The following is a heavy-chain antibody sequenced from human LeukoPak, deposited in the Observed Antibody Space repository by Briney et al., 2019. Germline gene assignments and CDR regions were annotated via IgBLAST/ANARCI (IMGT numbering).Heavy chain of an antibody. D-gene: IGHD3-3*01. J-gene: IGHJ4*02. CDR1: XXXXXXXS. CDR2: XXASGTAM. Sequence: LXXSCAAXXXXXXXXSMNXXRXAPGXXLXXXXXXXASGTAMFYADSVKGRFTISRDNTENSLYLQMNSLRAEDTAVFYCARDQYDTWSRRGNFDSWGQGTLVIVSS. CDR3: ARDQYDTWSRRGNFDS. V-gene: IGHV3-11*01.